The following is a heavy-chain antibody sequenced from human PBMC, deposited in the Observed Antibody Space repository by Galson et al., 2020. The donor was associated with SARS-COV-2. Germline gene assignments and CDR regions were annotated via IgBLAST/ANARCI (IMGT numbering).Heavy chain of an antibody. V-gene: IGHV4-31*03. CDR1: GGPISSGGYY. CDR3: ARARITMIVVVTAFDY. D-gene: IGHD3-22*01. J-gene: IGHJ4*02. CDR2: IYYSGST. Sequence: SETLSLTCTVSGGPISSGGYYWSWIRQHPGKGLEWIGYIYYSGSTYYNPSLNSRVTTSVDTSKNQFSLKLSSVTAADTAVYYCARARITMIVVVTAFDYWGQGTLVTVSS.